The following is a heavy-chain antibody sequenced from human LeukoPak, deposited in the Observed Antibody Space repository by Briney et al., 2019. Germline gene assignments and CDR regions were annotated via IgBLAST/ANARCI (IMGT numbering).Heavy chain of an antibody. J-gene: IGHJ4*02. D-gene: IGHD6-19*01. CDR1: GFTFSNYA. V-gene: IGHV3-23*01. CDR3: AKASFTYSSGWYYFDC. CDR2: VSGSGGSA. Sequence: GGSLRLSCAASGFTFSNYAMSWVRQAPGKGLEWVSAVSGSGGSAYYANSVKGRFTISRDNSKDTLDLRMNSLRAEDTAVYYCAKASFTYSSGWYYFDCWGQGTLVTVSS.